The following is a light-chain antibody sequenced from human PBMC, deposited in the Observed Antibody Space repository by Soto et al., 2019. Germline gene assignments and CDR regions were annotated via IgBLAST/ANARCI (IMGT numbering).Light chain of an antibody. V-gene: IGKV3-15*01. J-gene: IGKJ2*01. CDR3: QQYHNWPPYT. CDR1: QSVSSN. Sequence: EIVMTQSPATLSVSPGERATLSCRASQSVSSNLAWYQQKPGQAPRLLIYGASTRATGIPARFSGSGSGTEHTLTISSLQSEDFAVYFCQQYHNWPPYTVGQGTKLEIK. CDR2: GAS.